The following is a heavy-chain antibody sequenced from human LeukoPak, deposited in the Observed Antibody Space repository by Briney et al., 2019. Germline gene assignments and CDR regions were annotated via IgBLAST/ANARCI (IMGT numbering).Heavy chain of an antibody. CDR2: IYYSGNT. CDR3: ARSDIVVVPAAILTGHFDY. J-gene: IGHJ4*02. V-gene: IGHV4-59*01. Sequence: PSETLSLTCTVSGGSISTYYWSWIRQPPGKGLEWIGYIYYSGNTNYNPSLKSRVTISVDTSKNQFSLKVSSVTAADTAVYYCARSDIVVVPAAILTGHFDYWGQGTLVTVSS. D-gene: IGHD2-2*02. CDR1: GGSISTYY.